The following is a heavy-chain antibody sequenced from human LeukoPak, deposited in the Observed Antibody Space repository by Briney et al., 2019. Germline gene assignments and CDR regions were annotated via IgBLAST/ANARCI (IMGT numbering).Heavy chain of an antibody. CDR1: GFTVSSNY. Sequence: GGSLRLSCAASGFTVSSNYMSWVRQAPGKGLEWVSAIYSGGSTYYADSVKGRFTISRDNSKNTLYLQMNSLRAEDTAVYYCAGRGWLLPHDAFDIWGQGTMVTVSS. J-gene: IGHJ3*02. CDR2: IYSGGST. CDR3: AGRGWLLPHDAFDI. V-gene: IGHV3-53*01. D-gene: IGHD3-22*01.